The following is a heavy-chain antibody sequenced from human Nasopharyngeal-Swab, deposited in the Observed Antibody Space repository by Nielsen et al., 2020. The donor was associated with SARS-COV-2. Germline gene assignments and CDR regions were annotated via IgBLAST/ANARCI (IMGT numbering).Heavy chain of an antibody. CDR1: GFTFSSYS. CDR2: ISSSSSYT. D-gene: IGHD2-2*01. J-gene: IGHJ6*03. CDR3: ASDYCSSTSCYFGADYYYMDV. V-gene: IGHV3-21*01. Sequence: GGSLRLSCAASGFTFSSYSMNWVRQAPGKGLEWVSSISSSSSYTYYADSVKGRFTISRDNAKNSLYLQMNSLRAEDTAVYYCASDYCSSTSCYFGADYYYMDVWGKGTTVTVSS.